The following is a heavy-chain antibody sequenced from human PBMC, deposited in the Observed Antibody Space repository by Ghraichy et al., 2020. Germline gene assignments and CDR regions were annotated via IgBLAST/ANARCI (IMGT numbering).Heavy chain of an antibody. CDR2: ISSSSSTI. CDR3: ARAPWDFWSDTTPSMDV. Sequence: GGSLRLSCAASGFTFSSYSMNWVRQAPGKGLEWVSYISSSSSTIYYADSVKGRFTISRDNAKNSLYLQMNSLRDEDTAVYYCARAPWDFWSDTTPSMDVWGQGTTVTVSS. CDR1: GFTFSSYS. D-gene: IGHD3-3*01. V-gene: IGHV3-48*02. J-gene: IGHJ6*02.